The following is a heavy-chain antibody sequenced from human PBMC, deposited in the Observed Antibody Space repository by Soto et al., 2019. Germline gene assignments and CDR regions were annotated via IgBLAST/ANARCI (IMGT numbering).Heavy chain of an antibody. V-gene: IGHV3-33*01. J-gene: IGHJ4*02. Sequence: QVQLVESGGGVVQPGRSLGLSCAASGFTFSSYGMHWVRQAPGKGLEWVAVIWYDGSNKYYADSVKGRFTISRDNSKNTLYLQMNSLRAEDTAVYYCARVAIDCSSTSCYLDYWGQGTLVTVSS. CDR1: GFTFSSYG. CDR2: IWYDGSNK. CDR3: ARVAIDCSSTSCYLDY. D-gene: IGHD2-2*01.